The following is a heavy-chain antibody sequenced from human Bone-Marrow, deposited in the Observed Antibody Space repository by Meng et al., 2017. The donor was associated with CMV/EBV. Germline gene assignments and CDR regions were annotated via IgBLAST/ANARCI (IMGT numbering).Heavy chain of an antibody. Sequence: SETLSLTCAVYGGSFSGYYWSWIRQPPGKGLEWIGEINHSGSTNYNPSLKSRVTISVDTSKNQFSLKLSSVTAADTAVYYCARGRRGPVVPAAMDFDYWARGPLAPFP. V-gene: IGHV4-34*01. CDR2: INHSGST. CDR3: ARGRRGPVVPAAMDFDY. J-gene: IGHJ4*02. CDR1: GGSFSGYY. D-gene: IGHD2-2*01.